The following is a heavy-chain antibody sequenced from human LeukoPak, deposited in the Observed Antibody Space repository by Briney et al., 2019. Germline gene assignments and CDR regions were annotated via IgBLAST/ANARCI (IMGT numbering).Heavy chain of an antibody. V-gene: IGHV3-13*01. CDR2: FGSAGDT. J-gene: IGHJ2*01. Sequence: PGGSLRLSCETSGFPFSAYDMHWVRQAPGKGLEWVSAFGSAGDTYYPGAVRGRFTISRDYAKNSLYLQMNGLRTGDTAVYFCVRGALPGGNWYFDLWGRGTLVTVAS. CDR3: VRGALPGGNWYFDL. CDR1: GFPFSAYD. D-gene: IGHD6-25*01.